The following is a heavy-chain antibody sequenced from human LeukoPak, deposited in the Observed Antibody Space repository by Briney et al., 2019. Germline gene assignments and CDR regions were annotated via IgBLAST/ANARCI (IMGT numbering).Heavy chain of an antibody. Sequence: GGSLRLSCAASGFTVSSNYMSWVRQAPGKGLEWVSVSHTDGRTYYADSVKGRFTISRDNSKNTLYLQMSSLRAEDTAVYYCARHVTPWGYYWGQGTLVTVSS. CDR3: ARHVTPWGYY. CDR2: SHTDGRT. CDR1: GFTVSSNY. D-gene: IGHD3-16*01. V-gene: IGHV3-66*04. J-gene: IGHJ4*02.